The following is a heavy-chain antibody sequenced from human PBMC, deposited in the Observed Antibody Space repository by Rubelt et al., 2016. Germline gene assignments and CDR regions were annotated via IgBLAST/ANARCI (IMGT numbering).Heavy chain of an antibody. J-gene: IGHJ4*02. CDR2: ISYDGSNN. V-gene: IGHV3-30*04. CDR1: GFTFSSYA. Sequence: QVQLVESGGGVVQPGRSLRLSCAASGFTFSSYAMHWVRQAPGKGLEWVAVISYDGSNNYYADSVKRRFTISRDNAKNSLYLQRNSLRDEDTAVYYCATQGYCSSTSWDGAYWGQGTLVTVSS. CDR3: ATQGYCSSTSWDGAY. D-gene: IGHD2-2*01.